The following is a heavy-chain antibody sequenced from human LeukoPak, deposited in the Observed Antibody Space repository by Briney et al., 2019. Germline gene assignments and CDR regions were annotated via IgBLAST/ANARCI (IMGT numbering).Heavy chain of an antibody. Sequence: GGSLRLSCAASGFTVSSNYMSRVRQAPGKGLEWVSLIYSGGSTYYADSVKGRFTISRDNSKNTLYLQMNSLRAEDTAVYYCAREGPYCSGGICYRKYFFDYWGQGTLVTVSS. J-gene: IGHJ4*02. CDR2: IYSGGST. CDR3: AREGPYCSGGICYRKYFFDY. CDR1: GFTVSSNY. V-gene: IGHV3-53*01. D-gene: IGHD2-15*01.